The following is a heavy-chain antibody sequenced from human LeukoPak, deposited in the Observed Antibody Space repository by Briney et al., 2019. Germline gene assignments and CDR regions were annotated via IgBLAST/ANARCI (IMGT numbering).Heavy chain of an antibody. V-gene: IGHV1-69*06. CDR1: GYTFTSYA. Sequence: GASVKVSCKASGYTFTSYAISWVRQAPGRGLEWMAGIIPIFGTPIYAQRFQGRVTITADKSTSTAYMELRSLRSEDTAVYYCARAHNWEGPKGDWGQGTMVIVSS. D-gene: IGHD1-20*01. J-gene: IGHJ3*01. CDR2: IIPIFGTP. CDR3: ARAHNWEGPKGD.